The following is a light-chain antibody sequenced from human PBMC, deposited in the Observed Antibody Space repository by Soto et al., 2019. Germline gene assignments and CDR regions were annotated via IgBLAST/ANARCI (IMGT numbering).Light chain of an antibody. V-gene: IGKV1-9*01. CDR1: QSISSY. CDR3: QQLNSYSIT. Sequence: DTQMTQSPSSLSASVGDRVTITCRASQSISSYLNWYQQKPGKAPKLLIYAASTLQSGVPSRFSGSGSGTDFTLTISSLQPEDFATYYCQQLNSYSITFGQGTRLEIK. CDR2: AAS. J-gene: IGKJ5*01.